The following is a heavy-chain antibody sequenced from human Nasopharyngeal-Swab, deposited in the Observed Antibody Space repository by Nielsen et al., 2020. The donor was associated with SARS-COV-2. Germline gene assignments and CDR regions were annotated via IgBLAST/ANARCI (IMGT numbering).Heavy chain of an antibody. D-gene: IGHD1-1*01. CDR2: ISYDGSNK. V-gene: IGHV3-30*18. J-gene: IGHJ3*02. CDR3: AKGGGTTGTVGLDI. Sequence: GESLKISCAASGLTFSSYGMHWVRQAPGKGLEWVAVISYDGSNKYYADSVKGRFTISRDNSKNTLYLQMNSLRAEDTAVYYCAKGGGTTGTVGLDIWGQGTMVTVSS. CDR1: GLTFSSYG.